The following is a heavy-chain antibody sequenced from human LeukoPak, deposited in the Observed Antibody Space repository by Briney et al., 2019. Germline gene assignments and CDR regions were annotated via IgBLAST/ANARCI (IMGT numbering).Heavy chain of an antibody. Sequence: PGGSLRLSCAVSGFIVSSNYMTWVRQAPGKGLEWVSVIYSGGRTYYADSVKGRFTISRDNSKNTLYLQMGSLRPEDMAVYYCARDPLGGSPQADDYWGQGTLVTVSS. V-gene: IGHV3-66*01. D-gene: IGHD3-16*01. CDR1: GFIVSSNY. J-gene: IGHJ4*02. CDR3: ARDPLGGSPQADDY. CDR2: IYSGGRT.